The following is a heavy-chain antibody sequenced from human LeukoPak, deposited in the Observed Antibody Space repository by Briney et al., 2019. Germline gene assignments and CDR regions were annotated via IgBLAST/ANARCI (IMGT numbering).Heavy chain of an antibody. Sequence: SETLSLTXAVYGGSFSGYYWSWICQPPGKGLEWIGEINHSGSTNYNPSLKSRVTISVDTSKNQFSLKLSSVTAADTAVYYCARGSPYGRNWFDPWGQGTLVTVSS. J-gene: IGHJ5*02. CDR2: INHSGST. CDR1: GGSFSGYY. CDR3: ARGSPYGRNWFDP. D-gene: IGHD3-10*01. V-gene: IGHV4-34*01.